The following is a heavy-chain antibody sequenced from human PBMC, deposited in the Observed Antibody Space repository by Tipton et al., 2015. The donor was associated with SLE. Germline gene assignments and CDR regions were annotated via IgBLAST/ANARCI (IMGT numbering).Heavy chain of an antibody. CDR2: IYSRGST. CDR3: ARESVAGTYIPNWFDP. J-gene: IGHJ5*02. D-gene: IGHD6-19*01. CDR1: GGSISSGSYY. V-gene: IGHV4-61*02. Sequence: TLSLTCTVSGGSISSGSYYWSWIRQPAGKGLEWIGRIYSRGSTNYNLSLKSRVTISADTSKNQFSKKLNSVAAADTAVYYCARESVAGTYIPNWFDPWGQGTLVTVSS.